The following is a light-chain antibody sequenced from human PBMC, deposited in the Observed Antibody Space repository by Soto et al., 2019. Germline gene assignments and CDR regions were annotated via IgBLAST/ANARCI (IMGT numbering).Light chain of an antibody. CDR3: QQRSNWPPDFT. V-gene: IGKV3-11*01. CDR2: DAS. J-gene: IGKJ3*01. Sequence: EIVLTQSPATLSLSPGERATLSCRASQSVSSYLAWYQQKPGQAPRLLIYDASNRATGIPARFSGSGSGTGFTLTISSLEPEDFAVYYCQQRSNWPPDFTFGPGTKVDIK. CDR1: QSVSSY.